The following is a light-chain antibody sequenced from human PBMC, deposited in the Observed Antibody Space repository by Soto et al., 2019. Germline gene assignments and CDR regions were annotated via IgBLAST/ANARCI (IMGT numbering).Light chain of an antibody. CDR1: QSVSSNY. V-gene: IGKV3-20*01. J-gene: IGKJ1*01. CDR3: QQYGTSPPWT. CDR2: GAS. Sequence: EIVLRQSPGTLSLSPGERATLSCRASQSVSSNYLAWYQQKPGQAPRLLIYGASSRATGIPDRFSGSGSGTDFTLTISRLEPEDFAVYYCQQYGTSPPWTFGQGTKVDIK.